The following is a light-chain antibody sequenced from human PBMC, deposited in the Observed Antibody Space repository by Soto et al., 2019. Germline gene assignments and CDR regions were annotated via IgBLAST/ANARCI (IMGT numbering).Light chain of an antibody. J-gene: IGLJ3*02. Sequence: QSALTQPASVSGSPGQSITISCTGTSSDVGGYNYVSWYQQHPGKAPKLMIYEVSNRPSGVSNRFSGSKSGNTASLTISGLHAEDEADYYCSSYTSSITWVFGGGTKVTVL. CDR1: SSDVGGYNY. V-gene: IGLV2-14*01. CDR3: SSYTSSITWV. CDR2: EVS.